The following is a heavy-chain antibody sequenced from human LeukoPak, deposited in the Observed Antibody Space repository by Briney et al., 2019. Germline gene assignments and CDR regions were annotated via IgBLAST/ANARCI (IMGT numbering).Heavy chain of an antibody. V-gene: IGHV3-15*01. CDR1: GFTFTNAW. CDR3: STDRHGSDSFDP. J-gene: IGHJ5*02. D-gene: IGHD3-10*01. CDR2: IKTKNEVGTT. Sequence: GGSLRLSCAASGFTFTNAWMSWVRQAPGKGLEWVGRIKTKNEVGTTDYAAPVKGRFTISRDDSKNTLYLQMNSLKTEDTAVYYCSTDRHGSDSFDPWGQGTLVTVSS.